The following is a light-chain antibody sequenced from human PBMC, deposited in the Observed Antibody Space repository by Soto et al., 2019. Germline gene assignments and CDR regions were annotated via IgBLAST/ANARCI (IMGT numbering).Light chain of an antibody. V-gene: IGLV4-69*02. CDR3: QTWGRGIVV. J-gene: IGLJ2*01. Sequence: QLVLTQSPSASASLGASVNVTCTLTSGLSSYAIAWHQQQPEKGPRFLMRLNSDGSHSKGDGIPDRFSGSSSGAERYLIISSLQSEDEADYYCQTWGRGIVVFGGGTKLTVL. CDR2: LNSDGSH. CDR1: SGLSSYA.